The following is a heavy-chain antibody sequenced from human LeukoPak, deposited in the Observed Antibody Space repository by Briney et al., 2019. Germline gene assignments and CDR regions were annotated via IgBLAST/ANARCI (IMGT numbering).Heavy chain of an antibody. D-gene: IGHD2-2*01. CDR1: GFNFRNYP. CDR2: IGGNGDTT. V-gene: IGHV3-64D*06. CDR3: VKDEGYCSSVSCSPSY. J-gene: IGHJ4*02. Sequence: GGSQRLSCAASGFNFRNYPMHWVRQAPGKGLEYVSAIGGNGDTTYYEDSVKGRVTISRDNSKNTLYLQLSSLRVEDTAVYYCVKDEGYCSSVSCSPSYWGQGTLVTVSS.